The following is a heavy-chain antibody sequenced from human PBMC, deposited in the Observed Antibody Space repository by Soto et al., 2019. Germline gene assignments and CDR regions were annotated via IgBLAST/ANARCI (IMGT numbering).Heavy chain of an antibody. J-gene: IGHJ4*02. CDR3: ATLTAPSDY. V-gene: IGHV3-21*04. Sequence: GGSLRLSCAASGFTFSDYSMNWVRQAPGKGLEWVSSISSSGTYTYYADSVKGRFTTSRDNAKNSVYLQMNSLRAEDTAVYYCATLTAPSDYWGQGSLVTVSS. CDR2: ISSSGTYT. D-gene: IGHD2-21*02. CDR1: GFTFSDYS.